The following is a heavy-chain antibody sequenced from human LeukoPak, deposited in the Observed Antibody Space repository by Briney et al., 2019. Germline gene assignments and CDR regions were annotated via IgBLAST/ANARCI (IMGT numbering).Heavy chain of an antibody. CDR2: ISPYNGNT. CDR3: ATEGGWQPTDYGDSVY. J-gene: IGHJ4*02. V-gene: IGHV1-18*01. D-gene: IGHD4-17*01. CDR1: GYTFTSYG. Sequence: ASVKVSFKASGYTFTSYGITWVRQAPGQGLEWMGWISPYNGNTNYAQKFQGRVTLTTDTSTSTAYIDLRSLRSDDTAVYYCATEGGWQPTDYGDSVYWGQGTLVTVSS.